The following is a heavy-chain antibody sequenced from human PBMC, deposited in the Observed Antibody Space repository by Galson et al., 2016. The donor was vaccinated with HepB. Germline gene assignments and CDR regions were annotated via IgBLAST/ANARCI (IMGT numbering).Heavy chain of an antibody. CDR1: GFSFSSYA. CDR2: ISGYGDNP. D-gene: IGHD4-11*01. CDR3: VKDLYSDSPF. V-gene: IGHV3-23*01. J-gene: IGHJ4*02. Sequence: SLRLSCAASGFSFSSYAMSWVRQAPGKGLEWVSAISGYGDNPHYADSVKGRFAISRDNSPNTLYLQMNSLRAEDTAVYYCVKDLYSDSPFWGQGTLVTVSS.